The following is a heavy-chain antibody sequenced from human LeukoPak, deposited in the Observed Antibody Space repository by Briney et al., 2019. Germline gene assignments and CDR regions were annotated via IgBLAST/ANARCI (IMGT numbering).Heavy chain of an antibody. J-gene: IGHJ4*02. V-gene: IGHV4-4*07. Sequence: SETLSLTCTVSGGSISSYYWSWIRQPAGKGLEWIGRIYTSGSTNYNPSLKSRVTMSVDTSKNQFSLKLSSVTAADTAVYYCARDSSYYDSSGYPDYWGQGTLVAVSS. CDR3: ARDSSYYDSSGYPDY. D-gene: IGHD3-22*01. CDR1: GGSISSYY. CDR2: IYTSGST.